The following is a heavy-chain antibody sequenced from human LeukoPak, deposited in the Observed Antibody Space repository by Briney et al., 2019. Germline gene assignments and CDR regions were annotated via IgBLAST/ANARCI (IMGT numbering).Heavy chain of an antibody. V-gene: IGHV3-23*01. CDR1: GLMFSSYA. D-gene: IGHD4-17*01. CDR3: ATVYRDIGHYSAFNV. CDR2: ISGSGGST. J-gene: IGHJ3*01. Sequence: PGGSLRLSCAASGLMFSSYAMSWVRQSPGKGLEWVSAISGSGGSTYYADSVKGRFTISRDNSRNPLYVQMNSPRAEDTAIYYCATVYRDIGHYSAFNVCGQGSMVSVSS.